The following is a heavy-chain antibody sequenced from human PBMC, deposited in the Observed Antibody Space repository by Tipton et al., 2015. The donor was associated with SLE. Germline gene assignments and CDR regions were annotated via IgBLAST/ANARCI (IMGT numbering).Heavy chain of an antibody. Sequence: VQLVQSGAEVKKPGSSVKVSCKASGGTFRSYGISWVRQAPGQRLEWMGGIIPIFGTVNYAQKFQGRVTITTDESTSTAYMELSSLRSDDTAVYYCARDNSLLLDYWGQGTLVTVSS. J-gene: IGHJ4*02. CDR3: ARDNSLLLDY. D-gene: IGHD2-21*01. V-gene: IGHV1-69*01. CDR2: IIPIFGTV. CDR1: GGTFRSYG.